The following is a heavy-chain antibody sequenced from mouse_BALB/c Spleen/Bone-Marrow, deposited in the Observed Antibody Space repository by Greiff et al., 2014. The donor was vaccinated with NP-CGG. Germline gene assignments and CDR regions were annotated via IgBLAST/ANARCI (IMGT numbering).Heavy chain of an antibody. CDR3: ARGGWDWYFDV. V-gene: IGHV1-31*01. J-gene: IGHJ1*01. CDR2: INPYNGAT. Sequence: VQLKQSGPELVKPGASVKISCKASGYSFTGYYMHWVKQSHVKSLEWIGRINPYNGATSYNQNFKDKASLTVDKSSSTAYMELHSLTSEDSAVYYCARGGWDWYFDVWGAGTTVTVSS. CDR1: GYSFTGYY.